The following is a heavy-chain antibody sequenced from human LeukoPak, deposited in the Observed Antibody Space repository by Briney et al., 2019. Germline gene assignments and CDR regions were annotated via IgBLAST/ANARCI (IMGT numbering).Heavy chain of an antibody. CDR3: ASFLAHRSNDY. CDR1: GVSMTIYY. J-gene: IGHJ4*02. Sequence: SETLSLTCSVSGVSMTIYYWTWIRQPPGKGLEWIGYVHYTGTTNYNASLKSRVTISLDTSKNQFSLKLNSVTAADTAVYYCASFLAHRSNDYWGQGTLVTVSS. CDR2: VHYTGTT. V-gene: IGHV4-59*01. D-gene: IGHD2/OR15-2a*01.